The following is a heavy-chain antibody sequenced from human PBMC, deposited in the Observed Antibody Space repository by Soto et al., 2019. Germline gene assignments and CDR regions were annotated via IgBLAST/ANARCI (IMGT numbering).Heavy chain of an antibody. Sequence: SETLSLTCTVSGGSISSYYWSWIRQPPGKGLEWIGCIYYSGSTNYNPSLKSRVTISVDTSKNQFSLKLSSVTAADTAVYYCARRRDGYNSRFDYWGQGTLVTVSS. CDR3: ARRRDGYNSRFDY. J-gene: IGHJ4*02. D-gene: IGHD5-12*01. V-gene: IGHV4-59*08. CDR2: IYYSGST. CDR1: GGSISSYY.